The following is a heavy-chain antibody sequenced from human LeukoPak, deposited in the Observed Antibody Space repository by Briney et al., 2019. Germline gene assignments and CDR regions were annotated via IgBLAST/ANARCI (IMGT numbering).Heavy chain of an antibody. CDR3: VRPDIVTVPLGC. V-gene: IGHV3-74*01. J-gene: IGHJ4*02. CDR1: GFTFSSYW. CDR2: INTDGSIT. D-gene: IGHD2-2*01. Sequence: GGSLRLSCAASGFTFSSYWMLWVRQAPGKGLVWVSRINTDGSITDYADSVKGRFTISRDNAKNTLYPQANSLRAEDTAIYYCVRPDIVTVPLGCWGQGTLVTVSS.